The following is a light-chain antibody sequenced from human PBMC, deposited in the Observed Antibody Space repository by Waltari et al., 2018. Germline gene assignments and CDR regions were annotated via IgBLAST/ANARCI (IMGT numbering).Light chain of an antibody. V-gene: IGLV1-44*01. CDR3: AVWDDSLNGWL. CDR2: NTK. Sequence: QSVLTQSPSVSGTPGQTISISCSGGYSNIGTNPVNWYQQPPGSAPKLLIFNTKMRPSGVPDRFSGAKSGTSASLAISALQSDHEADYYCAVWDDSLNGWLFGGGTKVTVL. CDR1: YSNIGTNP. J-gene: IGLJ3*02.